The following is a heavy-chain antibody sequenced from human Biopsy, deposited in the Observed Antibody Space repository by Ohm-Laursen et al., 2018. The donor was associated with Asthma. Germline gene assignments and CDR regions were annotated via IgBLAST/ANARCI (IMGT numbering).Heavy chain of an antibody. J-gene: IGHJ4*02. CDR2: INPSGGST. CDR3: ARAGALIVGATMGY. D-gene: IGHD1-26*01. CDR1: GYTFTSYS. Sequence: GATVKISCKPSGYTFTSYSMHWVRQAPGQGLEWMGIINPSGGSTSYAQKFQGRVTMTRDTSTSTVYMELSSLRSEDTAVYYCARAGALIVGATMGYWGQGTLVTVSS. V-gene: IGHV1-46*01.